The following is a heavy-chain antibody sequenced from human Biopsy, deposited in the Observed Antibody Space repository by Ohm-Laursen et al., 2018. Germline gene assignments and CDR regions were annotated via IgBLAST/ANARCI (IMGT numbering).Heavy chain of an antibody. CDR3: ARDPLNGHKHFDY. CDR1: SYTFTDYN. V-gene: IGHV1-2*02. CDR2: INCKTGAT. Sequence: ASVKVSCKVSSYTFTDYNIHWMRQAPGQGLEWLGYINCKTGATNYAQKFQGTVTMTRDTSTSTAYLALGSLRSADTAIYYCARDPLNGHKHFDYWGQGSLVTVSS. D-gene: IGHD2-8*01. J-gene: IGHJ4*02.